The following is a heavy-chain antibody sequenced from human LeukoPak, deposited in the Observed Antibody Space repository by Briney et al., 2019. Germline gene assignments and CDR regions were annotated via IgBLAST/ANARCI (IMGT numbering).Heavy chain of an antibody. D-gene: IGHD5-12*01. J-gene: IGHJ4*02. CDR2: ISGTGGTT. Sequence: AGGSLRLSCAASRFTFSSYVMSWVRQAPGKGLEWVSAISGTGGTTYCADSVQGRFTISRDNSKNTLYLQMNSLRAEDTAVYYCANSGYVRDYWGQGTLVTVSS. V-gene: IGHV3-23*01. CDR1: RFTFSSYV. CDR3: ANSGYVRDY.